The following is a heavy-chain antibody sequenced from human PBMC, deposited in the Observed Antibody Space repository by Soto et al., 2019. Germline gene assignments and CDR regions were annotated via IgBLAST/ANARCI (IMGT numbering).Heavy chain of an antibody. V-gene: IGHV3-74*01. CDR3: ATVVAYNWFDS. CDR1: GLTFSTYW. Sequence: VQLVQSGGVLVQPGGSLRLSCAASGLTFSTYWMHWLRQAPGKGLVCVSRINTDGSSTNYADSVKGRFTISIDNAKNTLSLQINSLSAEDTAVYYFATVVAYNWFDSWGQGTLGTVTS. J-gene: IGHJ5*01. D-gene: IGHD2-21*01. CDR2: INTDGSST.